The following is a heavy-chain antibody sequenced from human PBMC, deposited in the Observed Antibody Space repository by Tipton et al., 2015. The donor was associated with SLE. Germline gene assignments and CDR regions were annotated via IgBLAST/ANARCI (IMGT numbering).Heavy chain of an antibody. CDR1: DGSISSGDYY. D-gene: IGHD2-15*01. CDR3: ARVRRGYCSGGSCNNWFDP. Sequence: TLSLTCTVSDGSISSGDYYWSWIRQPPGKGLEWIGYIYYSGSTYYNPSLKSRVTISVDTSKNQFSLKLSSVTAADTAVYYCARVRRGYCSGGSCNNWFDPWGQGTLVTVSS. J-gene: IGHJ5*02. V-gene: IGHV4-30-4*01. CDR2: IYYSGST.